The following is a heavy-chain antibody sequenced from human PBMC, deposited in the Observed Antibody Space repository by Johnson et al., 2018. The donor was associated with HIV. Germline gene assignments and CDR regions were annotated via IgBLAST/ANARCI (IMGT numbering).Heavy chain of an antibody. D-gene: IGHD3-3*01. CDR3: AKRTIVGGGSLDGFDS. CDR2: ISYDGHNE. CDR1: EFIFSSYS. Sequence: QVQLVESGGGVVQPGGSLRLSCAASEFIFSSYSMHWVRKAPGQGLEWVAVISYDGHNEYYADSVEGRFTVSRDNSKNTLYLQMNSLRAEDTAVYYCAKRTIVGGGSLDGFDSWGRGTMVTGSS. J-gene: IGHJ3*02. V-gene: IGHV3-30*14.